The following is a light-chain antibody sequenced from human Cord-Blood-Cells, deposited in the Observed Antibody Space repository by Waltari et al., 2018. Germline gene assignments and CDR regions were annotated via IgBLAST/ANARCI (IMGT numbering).Light chain of an antibody. J-gene: IGLJ2*01. Sequence: QSALTQPASVSGSPGQSITISCTGTSSDVGSYNLVSWYQQHPGKAPKLMIYEGSKRPSGVSNRFSGCKSGNTASLTISGLQAEDEADYYCCSYAGSSTLRVVFGGGTKLTVL. CDR1: SSDVGSYNL. CDR2: EGS. V-gene: IGLV2-23*01. CDR3: CSYAGSSTLRVV.